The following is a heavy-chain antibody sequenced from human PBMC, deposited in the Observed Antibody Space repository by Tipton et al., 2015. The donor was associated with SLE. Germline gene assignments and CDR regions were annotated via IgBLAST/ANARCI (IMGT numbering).Heavy chain of an antibody. V-gene: IGHV4-34*01. CDR3: ARGYSSYPYFQH. Sequence: TLSLTCAVYGGSISSSSSYYWAWIRQPPGKGLESIGEINHSGSTNYNPSLKSRVTISVDTSKNQFSLKLSSVTAADTALYYCARGYSSYPYFQHWGQGTLVTVSS. CDR2: INHSGST. D-gene: IGHD4-11*01. CDR1: GGSISSSSSYY. J-gene: IGHJ1*01.